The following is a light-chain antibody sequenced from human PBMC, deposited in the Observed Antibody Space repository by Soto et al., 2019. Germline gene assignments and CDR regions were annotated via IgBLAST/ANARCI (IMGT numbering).Light chain of an antibody. CDR3: QQSYTVPIT. J-gene: IGKJ5*01. Sequence: DIQMTQSPPSLSASVGDRVTIACRASQSIATYLNWYQQRPGQAPQLLISAASTLRSGVPSRFSGSGSGTDFPLTLDSLQTEDFASYYCQQSYTVPITFGQGTRLDFK. CDR1: QSIATY. V-gene: IGKV1-39*01. CDR2: AAS.